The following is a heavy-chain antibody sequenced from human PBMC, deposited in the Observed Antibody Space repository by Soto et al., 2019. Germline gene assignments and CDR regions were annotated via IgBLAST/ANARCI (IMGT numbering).Heavy chain of an antibody. V-gene: IGHV1-46*01. CDR2: INPSGGST. Sequence: QVQLVQSGAEVKKPGASVKVSCKASGYTFTSYYMHWVRQAPGQGLEWMGIINPSGGSTSYAQKSQGRVTMARDTSASTVYMELSSMRSEDTAVYYCGGPSNWLRYGMDVWGQGTTGTVSS. CDR1: GYTFTSYY. CDR3: GGPSNWLRYGMDV. D-gene: IGHD4-4*01. J-gene: IGHJ6*02.